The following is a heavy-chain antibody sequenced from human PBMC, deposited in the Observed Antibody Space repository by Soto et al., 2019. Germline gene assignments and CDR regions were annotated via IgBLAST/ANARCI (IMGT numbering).Heavy chain of an antibody. CDR1: GFTFSSYG. J-gene: IGHJ4*02. V-gene: IGHV3-30*18. CDR3: AKEEEQWLAETKETNNPLLY. Sequence: QVQLVESGGGVVQPGRSLRLSCAASGFTFSSYGMHWDRQAPGKGLEWVAVISYDGSNKYYADSVKGRFTISRDNSKNTLYLQMNSLRAEDTAVYYCAKEEEQWLAETKETNNPLLYWGQGTLVTVSS. CDR2: ISYDGSNK. D-gene: IGHD6-19*01.